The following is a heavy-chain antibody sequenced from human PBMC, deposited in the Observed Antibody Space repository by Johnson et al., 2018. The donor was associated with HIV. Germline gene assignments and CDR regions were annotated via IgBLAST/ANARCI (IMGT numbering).Heavy chain of an antibody. V-gene: IGHV3-20*04. CDR1: GFTFDDYG. Sequence: VQLVESGGGVVRPGGSLRLSCAASGFTFDDYGMSWVRQAPGKGLEWVSGVNWTGGSTGYADSVKGRFTISRDNAKNSLYLQMNSLRAEDTALYYCARHEYSYVFDAFDIWGQGTVVTVSS. CDR3: ARHEYSYVFDAFDI. CDR2: VNWTGGST. D-gene: IGHD5-18*01. J-gene: IGHJ3*02.